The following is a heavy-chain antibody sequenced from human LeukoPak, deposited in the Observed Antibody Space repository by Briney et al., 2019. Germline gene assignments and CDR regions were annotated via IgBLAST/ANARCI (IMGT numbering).Heavy chain of an antibody. CDR3: ARTSGEWELPNY. CDR1: GFTFSSYG. J-gene: IGHJ4*02. D-gene: IGHD1-26*01. Sequence: GGTLRLSCAASGFTFSSYGMSWVRQAPGKGLEWVSGISGSGGSTYYADSVKGRFTISRDNSKNTLYLQMGSLRAEDMAVYYCARTSGEWELPNYWGQGTLVAVSS. V-gene: IGHV3-23*01. CDR2: ISGSGGST.